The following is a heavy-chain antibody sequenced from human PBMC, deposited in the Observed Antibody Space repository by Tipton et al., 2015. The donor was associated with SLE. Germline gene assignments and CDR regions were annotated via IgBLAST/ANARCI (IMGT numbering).Heavy chain of an antibody. V-gene: IGHV4-30-2*01. J-gene: IGHJ2*01. CDR1: GGSISSGGYS. Sequence: TLSLTCAVSGGSISSGGYSWSWIRQPPGKGLEWIGYIYHSGSTYYNPTLKSRVTISVDTSKNQFSLKLSSVTAADTAVYYCAGLYCSGGSCYSGWYFDLWGRGTLVTVSS. CDR3: AGLYCSGGSCYSGWYFDL. CDR2: IYHSGST. D-gene: IGHD2-15*01.